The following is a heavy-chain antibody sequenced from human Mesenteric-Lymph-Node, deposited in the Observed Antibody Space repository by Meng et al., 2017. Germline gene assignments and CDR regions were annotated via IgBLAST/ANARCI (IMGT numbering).Heavy chain of an antibody. Sequence: EVQLVEAGGGLVQPGGSLKLSCAASGFTFSSYSMSWVRQAPGKGLEWVSSISWNSKYIFHADSVKGRFTISRDNAKNSLYLQMNSLRAEDTAVYYCVRGDNGDYVDWGQGALVTVSS. CDR1: GFTFSSYS. D-gene: IGHD4-17*01. CDR2: ISWNSKYI. V-gene: IGHV3-21*01. J-gene: IGHJ4*02. CDR3: VRGDNGDYVD.